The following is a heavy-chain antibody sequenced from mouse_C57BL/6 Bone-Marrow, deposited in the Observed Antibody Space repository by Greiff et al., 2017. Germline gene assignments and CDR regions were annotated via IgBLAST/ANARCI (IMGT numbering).Heavy chain of an antibody. CDR3: ARPSITTVAPYWYFDV. CDR2: ISNLAYSI. CDR1: GFTFSDYG. J-gene: IGHJ1*03. Sequence: EVMLVESGGGLVQPGGSLKLSCAASGFTFSDYGMAWVRQAPRKGPEWVAFISNLAYSIYYADTVTGRFTISRENAKNTLYLEMSSLRSEDTAMYYCARPSITTVAPYWYFDVWGTGTTVTVSS. D-gene: IGHD1-1*01. V-gene: IGHV5-15*01.